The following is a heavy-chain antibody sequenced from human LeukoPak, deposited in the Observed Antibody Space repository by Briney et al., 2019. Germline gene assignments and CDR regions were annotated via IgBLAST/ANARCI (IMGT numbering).Heavy chain of an antibody. V-gene: IGHV4-39*07. J-gene: IGHJ5*02. D-gene: IGHD2-2*01. CDR2: IYYSGST. Sequence: SETLSLTCTVSGGSISSSSYSWGWIRQPPGEGLEWIVSIYYSGSTYYNPSLKSRVTISVDTSKNQFSLKLSSVTAADTAVYYCARDTVVVVPAARNWFDPWGQGTLVTVSS. CDR1: GGSISSSSYS. CDR3: ARDTVVVVPAARNWFDP.